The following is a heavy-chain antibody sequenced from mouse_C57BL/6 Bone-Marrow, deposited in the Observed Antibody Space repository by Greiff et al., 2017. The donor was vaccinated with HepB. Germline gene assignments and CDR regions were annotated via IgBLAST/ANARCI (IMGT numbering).Heavy chain of an antibody. V-gene: IGHV1-55*01. CDR1: GYTFTSYW. D-gene: IGHD2-1*01. CDR2: IYPGSGST. J-gene: IGHJ3*01. Sequence: VQLQQPGAELVKPGASVKMSCKASGYTFTSYWITWVKQRPGQGLEWIGDIYPGSGSTNYNEKFKSKATLTVDTSSSTAYMQLSSLTSEDSAVYDCAARSTMVPAWFAYWGQGTLVTVSA. CDR3: AARSTMVPAWFAY.